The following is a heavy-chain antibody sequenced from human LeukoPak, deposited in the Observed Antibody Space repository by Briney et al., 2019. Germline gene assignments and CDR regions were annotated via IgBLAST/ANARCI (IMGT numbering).Heavy chain of an antibody. Sequence: SETLSLTCAVYSGSFSGDYWSWMRQPPGRGLEWSGEVNHSGSTNYNPSLKSRVTISVDTSKNQFSLKLTSVTAADTAVHYCVRQHLPEYYFDYWGQGTLVTVSS. D-gene: IGHD6-13*01. CDR3: VRQHLPEYYFDY. CDR2: VNHSGST. J-gene: IGHJ4*02. V-gene: IGHV4-34*01. CDR1: SGSFSGDY.